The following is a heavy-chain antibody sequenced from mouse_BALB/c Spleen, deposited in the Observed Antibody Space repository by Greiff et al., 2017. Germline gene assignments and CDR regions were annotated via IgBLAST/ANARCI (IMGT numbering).Heavy chain of an antibody. CDR1: GFTFSDYY. Sequence: EVQGVESGGGLVKPGGSLKLSCAASGFTFSDYYMYWVRQTPEKRLEWVATISDGGSYTYYPDSVKGRFTISRDNAKNNLYLQMSSLKSEDTAMYYCARGRYRYYAMDYWGQGTSVTVSS. V-gene: IGHV5-4*02. J-gene: IGHJ4*01. CDR2: ISDGGSYT. D-gene: IGHD1-1*01. CDR3: ARGRYRYYAMDY.